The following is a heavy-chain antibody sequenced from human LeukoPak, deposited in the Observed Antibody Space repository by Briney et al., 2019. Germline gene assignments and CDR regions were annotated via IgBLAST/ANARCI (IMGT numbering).Heavy chain of an antibody. Sequence: QTGGSLRLSCAASGFTFSGYYMDWVRQAPGKGLVWVSRISTDGSSTRYADSVKGRFTISRDNAKNTLYLQMNSLRAEDTAVYYCAKDRYCSSTSCYGGHAFDIWGQGTMVTVSS. CDR1: GFTFSGYY. CDR2: ISTDGSST. D-gene: IGHD2-2*01. J-gene: IGHJ3*02. CDR3: AKDRYCSSTSCYGGHAFDI. V-gene: IGHV3-74*01.